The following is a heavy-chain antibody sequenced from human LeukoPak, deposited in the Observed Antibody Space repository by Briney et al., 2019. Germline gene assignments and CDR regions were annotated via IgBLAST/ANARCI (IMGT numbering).Heavy chain of an antibody. D-gene: IGHD3-16*02. CDR1: GGSISSSSYY. J-gene: IGHJ4*02. CDR3: ARTYDYIWGSFRSHSFDS. Sequence: PSETLSLTCTVSGGSISSSSYYWGWIRQPPGKGLEWIGSIYYSGSTYYNPSLKSRVTISVDASKNQFSLKLSSVTAAGTGVYYCARTYDYIWGSFRSHSFDSWGQGTLVTVSS. CDR2: IYYSGST. V-gene: IGHV4-39*01.